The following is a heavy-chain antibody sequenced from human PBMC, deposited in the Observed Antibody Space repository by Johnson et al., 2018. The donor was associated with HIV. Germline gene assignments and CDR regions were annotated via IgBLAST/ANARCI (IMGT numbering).Heavy chain of an antibody. V-gene: IGHV3-30-3*02. CDR1: GFTFDDYA. D-gene: IGHD4-17*01. Sequence: QMLLVESGGGVVQPGRSLRLSCAASGFTFDDYAMHWVRQAPGKGLEWVAVISYDGSNKYYADSVKGRFTISRDNSKNTLYLQMNSLRAEDTAVYYCAKVGGRHDYGDYLGAFDIWGQGTMVTVSS. CDR2: ISYDGSNK. J-gene: IGHJ3*02. CDR3: AKVGGRHDYGDYLGAFDI.